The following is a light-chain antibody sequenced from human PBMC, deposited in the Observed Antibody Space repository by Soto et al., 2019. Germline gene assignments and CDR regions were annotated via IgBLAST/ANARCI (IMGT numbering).Light chain of an antibody. J-gene: IGLJ1*01. CDR3: RLYYRSMIGDV. V-gene: IGLV1-40*01. CDR2: GNT. CDR1: SSNIGAGYD. Sequence: QSVLTQPPSVSGAPGQRVTISCTGSSSNIGAGYDVHWYRQLPGTAPKLLIYGNTNRPSGVPDRFSGSKSGTSASLAITGLQADDDADDYCRLYYRSMIGDVFGTGTKLTVL.